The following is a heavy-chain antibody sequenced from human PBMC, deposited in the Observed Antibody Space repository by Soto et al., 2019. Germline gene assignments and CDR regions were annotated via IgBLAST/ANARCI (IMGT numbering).Heavy chain of an antibody. J-gene: IGHJ4*02. CDR3: ARGQPLTAPDYYDSSGYYPG. Sequence: GSLRLSCAASGFTFSSYSMNWVRQAPGKGLEWVSSISSSSSYIYYADSVKGRFTISRDNAKNSLYLQMNSLRAEDTAVYYCARGQPLTAPDYYDSSGYYPGWGQGTLVTVSS. CDR2: ISSSSSYI. CDR1: GFTFSSYS. D-gene: IGHD3-22*01. V-gene: IGHV3-21*01.